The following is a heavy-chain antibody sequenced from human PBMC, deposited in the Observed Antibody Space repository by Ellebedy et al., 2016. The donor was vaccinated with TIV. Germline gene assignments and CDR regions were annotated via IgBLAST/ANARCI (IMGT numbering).Heavy chain of an antibody. CDR1: GGSFSDYY. D-gene: IGHD5-12*01. CDR3: ARGIVALQPLKYFDS. CDR2: INHSGST. Sequence: GSLRLXCAVYGGSFSDYYWNWIRQPPGKGLEWIGEINHSGSTKYNPSLKSRVTISVDTSKNQFSLKLSSVTAADTAVYYCARGIVALQPLKYFDSWGQGTLVTVSS. V-gene: IGHV4-34*01. J-gene: IGHJ4*02.